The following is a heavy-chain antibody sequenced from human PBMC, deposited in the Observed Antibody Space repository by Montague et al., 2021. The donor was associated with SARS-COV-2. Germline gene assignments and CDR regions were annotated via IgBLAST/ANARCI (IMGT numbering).Heavy chain of an antibody. D-gene: IGHD6-13*01. V-gene: IGHV4-4*07. CDR2: IYSSGNT. CDR3: ARGDHPTSASWYYFDS. J-gene: IGHJ4*02. CDR1: GGSINYYY. Sequence: SETLSLTCTVSGGSINYYYWHWLRQSAGKGLEWIGRIYSSGNTNSNPSLESRVIMSVDSYQNQFSLKLNSVTAADTAAYYCARGDHPTSASWYYFDSWGQGALVTVSS.